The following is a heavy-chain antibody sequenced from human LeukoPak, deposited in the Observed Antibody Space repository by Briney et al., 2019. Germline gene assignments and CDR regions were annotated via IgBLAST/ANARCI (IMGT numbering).Heavy chain of an antibody. V-gene: IGHV3-33*01. CDR3: ARDTGFCSGGSCYSGGFDP. Sequence: PGRSLRLSCAASGFSFSSYGMHWVRQAPGKGLEWVAVTWYEGSNKYYVDSVQGRFTISRDNSKNTLYLQMNSLRAEDTAVYYCARDTGFCSGGSCYSGGFDPWGQGTLVTVSS. D-gene: IGHD2-15*01. CDR2: TWYEGSNK. J-gene: IGHJ5*02. CDR1: GFSFSSYG.